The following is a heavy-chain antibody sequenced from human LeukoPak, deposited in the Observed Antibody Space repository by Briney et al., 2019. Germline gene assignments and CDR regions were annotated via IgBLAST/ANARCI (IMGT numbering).Heavy chain of an antibody. CDR1: GGSISSSNW. CDR2: IYHSGST. V-gene: IGHV4-4*02. CDR3: ASPSIAVAGAFDY. Sequence: PSETLSLTCAVSGGSISSSNWWSWVRQPPGKGLEWIGEIYHSGSTNYNPSLKSRVTISVDKSKNQLSLKLSSVTAADTAVYYCASPSIAVAGAFDYWGQGTLVTVSS. D-gene: IGHD6-19*01. J-gene: IGHJ4*02.